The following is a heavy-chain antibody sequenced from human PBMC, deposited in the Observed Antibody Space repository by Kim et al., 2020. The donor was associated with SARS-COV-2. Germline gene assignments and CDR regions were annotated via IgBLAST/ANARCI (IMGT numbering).Heavy chain of an antibody. CDR3: ARPRYNWNPTTDLDY. D-gene: IGHD1-20*01. V-gene: IGHV5-10-1*01. J-gene: IGHJ4*02. Sequence: PSFQGHVTISADKSISTAYLQWSSLKASDTAMYYCARPRYNWNPTTDLDYWGQGTLVTVSS.